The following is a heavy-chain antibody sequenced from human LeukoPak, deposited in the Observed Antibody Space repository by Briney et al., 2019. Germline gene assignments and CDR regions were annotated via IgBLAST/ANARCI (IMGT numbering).Heavy chain of an antibody. Sequence: GGSLRLSCAASGFTFSSYSMNWVRQAPGKGLEWVSSISSSSSYIYYADSVKGRFTISRDNAKNSPYLQMNSLRAEDTAVYYCARDRYYYGSGSVGAYYGMDVWGQGTTVTVSS. CDR1: GFTFSSYS. J-gene: IGHJ6*02. D-gene: IGHD3-10*01. CDR3: ARDRYYYGSGSVGAYYGMDV. CDR2: ISSSSSYI. V-gene: IGHV3-21*01.